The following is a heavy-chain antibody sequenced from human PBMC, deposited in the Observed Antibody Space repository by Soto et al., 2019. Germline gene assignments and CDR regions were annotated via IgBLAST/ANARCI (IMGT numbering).Heavy chain of an antibody. V-gene: IGHV1-69*13. J-gene: IGHJ4*02. CDR2: IIPIFGTA. Sequence: ASVKVSCKASGGTFSSYAISWVRQAPGQGLEWMGGIIPIFGTANYAQKFQGRVTITADESTSTAYMELSSLRSEDTAVYYCARDMESSREGSLGSYFDYWGQGTLVTVSS. CDR1: GGTFSSYA. CDR3: ARDMESSREGSLGSYFDY. D-gene: IGHD6-13*01.